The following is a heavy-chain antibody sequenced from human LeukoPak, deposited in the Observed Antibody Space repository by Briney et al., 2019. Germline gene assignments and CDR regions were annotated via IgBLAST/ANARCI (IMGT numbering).Heavy chain of an antibody. CDR1: GYTFTSYG. CDR2: ISAYNGNT. D-gene: IGHD3-22*01. J-gene: IGHJ4*02. V-gene: IGHV1-18*01. Sequence: ASVKVSCKASGYTFTSYGISWVRQAPGLGLEWMGWISAYNGNTNYAQKLQGRVTMTTDTSTSTAYMEVRSLRSDDTAVYYCARFYYDSSGYYLYYFDYWGQGTLVTVSS. CDR3: ARFYYDSSGYYLYYFDY.